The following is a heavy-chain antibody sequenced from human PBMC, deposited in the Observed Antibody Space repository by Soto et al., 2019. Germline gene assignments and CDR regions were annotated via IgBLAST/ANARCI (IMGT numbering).Heavy chain of an antibody. CDR3: AHKGGLPGNWDGGYFDY. J-gene: IGHJ4*02. CDR2: IYWDDDK. CDR1: GFSLSTSGVG. V-gene: IGHV2-5*02. Sequence: QITLNESGPTRVKPTQTLTLTCTFSGFSLSTSGVGVGWIRQSPGKALEWLAFIYWDDDKRYSPSLRSRLTNHQEHSRNPVVPNMASLDPGDTAPYFCAHKGGLPGNWDGGYFDYWGLGTLVTVSS. D-gene: IGHD1-1*01.